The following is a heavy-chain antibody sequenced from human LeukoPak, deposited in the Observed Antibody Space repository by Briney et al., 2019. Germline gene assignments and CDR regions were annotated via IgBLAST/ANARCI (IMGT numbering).Heavy chain of an antibody. CDR2: VVPIFDSS. V-gene: IGHV1-69*05. J-gene: IGHJ3*02. CDR1: GGPFSSIT. CDR3: ARVVGLGAFDI. Sequence: SVTVSCKASGGPFSSITITWLRQAPGLGPEWMGVVVPIFDSSNSAQKFHGRVLITTDESTSTAYMELSSLRSDDTAVYYCARVVGLGAFDIWGQGTMVTVSS. D-gene: IGHD2-15*01.